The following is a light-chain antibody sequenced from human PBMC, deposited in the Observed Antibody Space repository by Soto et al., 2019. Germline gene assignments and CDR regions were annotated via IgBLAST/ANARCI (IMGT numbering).Light chain of an antibody. J-gene: IGLJ1*01. CDR1: STDVGGYNY. Sequence: QSVLTQPASVSGSPGHSITISCTGTSTDVGGYNYVSWYQQHPGKAPKLMISDVSNRPSGVSIRFSGSKSGNTASLTISGLQAEDEADYYCNSYSSSNTLYLFRTGTKVIV. CDR2: DVS. V-gene: IGLV2-14*01. CDR3: NSYSSSNTLYL.